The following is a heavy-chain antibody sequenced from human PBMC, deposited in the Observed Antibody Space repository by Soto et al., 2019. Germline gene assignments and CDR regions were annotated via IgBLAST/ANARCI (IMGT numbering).Heavy chain of an antibody. V-gene: IGHV4-31*03. J-gene: IGHJ6*03. CDR2: IYYSGST. CDR3: ARVAIVVVPAATGYYYYMDV. D-gene: IGHD2-2*01. Sequence: SETLSLTCTVSGGSISSGGYYWSWIRQHPGKGLEWIGYIYYSGSTYYNPSLKSRVTISVDTSKNQFSLKLSSVTAADTAVYYCARVAIVVVPAATGYYYYMDVWGKGTTVTVSS. CDR1: GGSISSGGYY.